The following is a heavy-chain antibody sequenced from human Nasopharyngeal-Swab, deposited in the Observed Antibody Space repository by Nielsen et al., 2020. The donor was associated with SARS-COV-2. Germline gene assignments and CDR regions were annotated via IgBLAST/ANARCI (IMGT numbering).Heavy chain of an antibody. J-gene: IGHJ6*02. D-gene: IGHD2-2*01. Sequence: LSLTCAASGFTFSSYSMNWVRQAPGKGLEWVPSISSSSSYIYYADSVKGRFTISRDNAKNSLYLQMNSLRAEDTAVYYCARGQYCSSTSCYARGYYYYYGMDVWGQGTTVTVSS. V-gene: IGHV3-21*01. CDR1: GFTFSSYS. CDR3: ARGQYCSSTSCYARGYYYYYGMDV. CDR2: ISSSSSYI.